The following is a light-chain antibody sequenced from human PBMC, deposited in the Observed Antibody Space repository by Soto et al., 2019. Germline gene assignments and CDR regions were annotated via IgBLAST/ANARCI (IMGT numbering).Light chain of an antibody. CDR2: GNI. V-gene: IGLV1-40*01. CDR3: QSYDSGPIAYV. J-gene: IGLJ1*01. CDR1: SSNIGAGYD. Sequence: QSVLTQPPSVSAAPGQEVTIFCTGSSSNIGAGYDVHWYQQFPGTAPKLLIYGNINRPSGVPDRFSASRSGTSASLAITGLQAEDEAKYYCQSYDSGPIAYVFGSGTKVTVL.